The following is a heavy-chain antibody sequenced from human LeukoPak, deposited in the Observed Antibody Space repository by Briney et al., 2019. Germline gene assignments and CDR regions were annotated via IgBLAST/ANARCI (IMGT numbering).Heavy chain of an antibody. CDR3: ARDGKQLDRYYYYGMDV. D-gene: IGHD6-6*01. Sequence: GGSLRLSCAASGFTFSSYWVNWARQAPGKGLEWVSSISSSSSYIYYANSVKGRFTISRDNAKNSLYLQMNSLRAEDTAVYYCARDGKQLDRYYYYGMDVWGQGTTVTVSS. V-gene: IGHV3-21*01. CDR1: GFTFSSYW. J-gene: IGHJ6*02. CDR2: ISSSSSYI.